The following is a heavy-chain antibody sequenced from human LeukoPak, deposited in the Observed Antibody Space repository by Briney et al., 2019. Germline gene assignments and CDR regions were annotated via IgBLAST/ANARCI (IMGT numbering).Heavy chain of an antibody. V-gene: IGHV3-11*04. CDR1: GFIFSDYY. CDR3: ARVARYGDYIGGSDY. Sequence: PGGSLRLSCAASGFIFSDYYMTWIRQAPGKGVEWVSYVTSSGGHMYYADSAKGRFTISRDNAKNSLDLQMNSLRAEDTAVYYCARVARYGDYIGGSDYWGQGALVTVSS. CDR2: VTSSGGHM. J-gene: IGHJ4*02. D-gene: IGHD4-17*01.